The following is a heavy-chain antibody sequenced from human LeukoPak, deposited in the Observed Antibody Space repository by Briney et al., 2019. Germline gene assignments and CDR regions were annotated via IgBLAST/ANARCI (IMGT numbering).Heavy chain of an antibody. CDR1: GFTFTSYG. D-gene: IGHD3-16*01. CDR3: ARGGGLDV. CDR2: INHNGNVN. J-gene: IGHJ6*02. Sequence: GGSLRLSCAASGFTFTSYGMHWVRQAPGKGLEWVASINHNGNVNYYVDSVKGRFTISRDNAKNSLYLQMSNLRAEDTAVYFCARGGGLDVWGQGATVTVSS. V-gene: IGHV3-7*03.